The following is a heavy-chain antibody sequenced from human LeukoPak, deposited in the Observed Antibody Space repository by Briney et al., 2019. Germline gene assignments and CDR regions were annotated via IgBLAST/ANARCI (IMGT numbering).Heavy chain of an antibody. V-gene: IGHV3-23*01. CDR1: GLTFSNYA. CDR3: ARRSGVAVAGAFDY. Sequence: GGSLRLSCAASGLTFSNYAMSWVRQAPGKGLEWVSAFSPSGGGTYYADSVKGRFTISRDNSRNTLYLQMNSLRAEDTAVYFCARRSGVAVAGAFDYWGQGTLVTVSS. J-gene: IGHJ4*02. CDR2: FSPSGGGT. D-gene: IGHD6-19*01.